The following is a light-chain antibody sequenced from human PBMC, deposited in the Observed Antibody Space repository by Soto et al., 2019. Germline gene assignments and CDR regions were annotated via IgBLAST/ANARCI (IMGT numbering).Light chain of an antibody. V-gene: IGLV2-14*01. CDR2: EVS. Sequence: QSALTQPASVSGSPGQSITISCTGTSSDVGGYNYVSWYQQHPGKARKLMIYEVSNRPSGVSNRFSGSKSGNTASLTISGLQAEDEAEYYCSSYRSSSTWVFGGGTQLTVL. CDR1: SSDVGGYNY. CDR3: SSYRSSSTWV. J-gene: IGLJ3*02.